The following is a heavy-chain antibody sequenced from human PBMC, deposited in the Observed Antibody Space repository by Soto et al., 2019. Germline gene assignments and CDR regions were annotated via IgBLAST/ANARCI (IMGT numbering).Heavy chain of an antibody. CDR3: ARSDDSTSYPLDL. Sequence: ASVKVSCKASGYNLGAYYTYWVRQAPGRGLEWVGLMDPITGGTDYEERLRDRVTMTRDTSINTAYMEMTSLRHGDTAVYFCARSDDSTSYPLDLWGPGTLVTVSS. CDR2: MDPITGGT. D-gene: IGHD4-4*01. V-gene: IGHV1-2*02. J-gene: IGHJ5*02. CDR1: GYNLGAYY.